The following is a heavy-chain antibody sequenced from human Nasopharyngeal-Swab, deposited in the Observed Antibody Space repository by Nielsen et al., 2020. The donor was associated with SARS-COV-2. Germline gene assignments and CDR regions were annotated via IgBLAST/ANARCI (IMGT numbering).Heavy chain of an antibody. CDR1: GGSFSGYY. J-gene: IGHJ5*02. CDR3: ARDPGYSSGWYSAWFDP. D-gene: IGHD6-19*01. CDR2: IYHSGST. V-gene: IGHV4-34*01. Sequence: SETLSLTCAVYGGSFSGYYWSWIRQPPGKGLEWIGEIYHSGSTNYNPSLKSRVTISVDKSKNQFSLKLSSVTAADTAVYYCARDPGYSSGWYSAWFDPWGQGTLVTVSS.